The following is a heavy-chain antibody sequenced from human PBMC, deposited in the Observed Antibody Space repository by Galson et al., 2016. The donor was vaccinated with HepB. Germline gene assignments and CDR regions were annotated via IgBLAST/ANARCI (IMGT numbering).Heavy chain of an antibody. CDR1: GFNFNNYD. CDR2: VGSSGDT. Sequence: SLRLSCAASGFNFNNYDMHWVRQAPGKGLEWVSVVGSSGDTYYADSVKGRFSISRENARDSLFLQMYSLTAGDTGVYYCAREGNGMDVWGQGTMVTVSS. CDR3: AREGNGMDV. D-gene: IGHD3-10*01. J-gene: IGHJ6*02. V-gene: IGHV3-13*01.